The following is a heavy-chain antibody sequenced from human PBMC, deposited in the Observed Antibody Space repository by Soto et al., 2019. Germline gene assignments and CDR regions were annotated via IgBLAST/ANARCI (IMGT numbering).Heavy chain of an antibody. J-gene: IGHJ5*02. CDR3: ARTIVLVPAAPPAWFDP. CDR2: IYYSGST. CDR1: GGSISSCDYY. Sequence: SETLSLTCTVSGGSISSCDYYWSWIRQPPGKGLEWIGYIYYSGSTYYNPSLKSRVTISVDTSKNQFSLKLSSVTAADTAVYYCARTIVLVPAAPPAWFDPWGQGTLVTVSS. V-gene: IGHV4-30-4*01. D-gene: IGHD2-2*01.